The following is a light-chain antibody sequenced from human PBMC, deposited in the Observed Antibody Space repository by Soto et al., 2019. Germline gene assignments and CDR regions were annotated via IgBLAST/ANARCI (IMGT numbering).Light chain of an antibody. J-gene: IGLJ2*01. Sequence: QSALTQPASVSGSPGQSITISCTATSSDVGAYNYVSWYQQHPGKAPKLMIYEVSDRPSGVSSRFSGSKSGNTASLTISGLQAEDEADYYCSSYTDITTVLFGGGTKLTVL. CDR3: SSYTDITTVL. CDR2: EVS. CDR1: SSDVGAYNY. V-gene: IGLV2-14*01.